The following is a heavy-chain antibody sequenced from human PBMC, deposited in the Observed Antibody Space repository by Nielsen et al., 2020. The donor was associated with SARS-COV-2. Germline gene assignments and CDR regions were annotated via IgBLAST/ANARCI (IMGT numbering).Heavy chain of an antibody. V-gene: IGHV4-4*07. CDR2: IYTSGST. Sequence: SETLSLTCTVSGGSISSYYWSWIRQPAGKGLEWIGRIYTSGSTNYNPSLKSRVTMSVDTSKNQFSLKLSSVTAADTAVYYCVRDLTTSRSTSLNWFDPWGQGTLVTVSS. CDR1: GGSISSYY. D-gene: IGHD2-2*01. CDR3: VRDLTTSRSTSLNWFDP. J-gene: IGHJ5*02.